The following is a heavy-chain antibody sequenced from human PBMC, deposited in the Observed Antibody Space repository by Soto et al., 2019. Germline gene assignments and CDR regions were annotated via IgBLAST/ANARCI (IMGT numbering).Heavy chain of an antibody. CDR3: ARGGIVGAFPAFDI. D-gene: IGHD1-26*01. J-gene: IGHJ3*02. Sequence: VQLVQSXXEVKKPGSSXXXSCKASGGTFSSYAXXXXRQAPGQGLXWMGGIIPIFGTANYAQKFQGRVTITADESTSTAYMELSSLRSEDTAVYYCARGGIVGAFPAFDIWGQGTMVTVSS. CDR1: GGTFSSYA. CDR2: IIPIFGTA. V-gene: IGHV1-69*01.